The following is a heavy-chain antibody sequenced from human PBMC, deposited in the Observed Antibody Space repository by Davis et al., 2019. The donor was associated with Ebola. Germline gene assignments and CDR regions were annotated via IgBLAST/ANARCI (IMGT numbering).Heavy chain of an antibody. Sequence: GESLKISCAASGFTFSTYAMHWVRQAPGKGLEYVSAIHSNGGSAYYGSSVKGRFTISRDNSKNTLYLQMGSLRPEDMAVYYCARGYGSGYGFYYGMDVWGQGTTVTVSS. CDR2: IHSNGGSA. J-gene: IGHJ6*02. CDR1: GFTFSTYA. CDR3: ARGYGSGYGFYYGMDV. D-gene: IGHD5-18*01. V-gene: IGHV3-64*01.